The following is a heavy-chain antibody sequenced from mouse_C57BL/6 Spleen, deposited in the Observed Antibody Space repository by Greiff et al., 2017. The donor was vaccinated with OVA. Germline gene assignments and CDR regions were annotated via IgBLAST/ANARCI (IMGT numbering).Heavy chain of an antibody. CDR3: TRDSYYAYYVDY. Sequence: EVQVVESGEGLVKPGGSLKLSCAASGFTFSSYAMSWVRQTPEKRLEWVAYISSGGDYIYYADTVKGRFTISRDNARNTLYLQMSSLKSEDTAMYYCTRDSYYAYYVDYWGQGTTLTVSS. CDR2: ISSGGDYI. V-gene: IGHV5-9-1*02. D-gene: IGHD2-12*01. CDR1: GFTFSSYA. J-gene: IGHJ2*01.